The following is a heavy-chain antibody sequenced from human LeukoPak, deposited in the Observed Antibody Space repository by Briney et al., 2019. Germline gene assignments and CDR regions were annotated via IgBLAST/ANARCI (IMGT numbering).Heavy chain of an antibody. Sequence: SETLSLTCTVSGGSISSYYWSWVRRPPGKGLEWIGYIYYSGSTNYNPSLKSRVTISVDTSRNQFSLKLSTVTAADTAVYYCARLYYYGSGMFSAFDIWGQGTVVTVSS. CDR1: GGSISSYY. CDR2: IYYSGST. J-gene: IGHJ3*02. CDR3: ARLYYYGSGMFSAFDI. D-gene: IGHD3-10*01. V-gene: IGHV4-59*01.